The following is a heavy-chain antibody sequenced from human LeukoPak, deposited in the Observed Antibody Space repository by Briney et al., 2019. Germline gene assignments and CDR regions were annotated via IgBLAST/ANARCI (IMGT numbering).Heavy chain of an antibody. D-gene: IGHD4-17*01. Sequence: NPSETLSLTCAVSCGSISSSNWWSWVRQPPGKGLEWIGEIYHSGSTNYNPSLKSRVTISVDKSKNQFSLKLSSVTAADTAVYYCARPNAPLGDLFFDYWGQGTLVTVSS. CDR3: ARPNAPLGDLFFDY. V-gene: IGHV4-4*02. CDR1: CGSISSSNW. J-gene: IGHJ4*02. CDR2: IYHSGST.